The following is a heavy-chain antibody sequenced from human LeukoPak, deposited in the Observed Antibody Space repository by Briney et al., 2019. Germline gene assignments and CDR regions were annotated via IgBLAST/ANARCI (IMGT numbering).Heavy chain of an antibody. Sequence: ASVKVSCKASGYTFTGYYIHWVRQAPGQGLEWMGWMSPDSGGTNYAQRFQGRVTMTRDTSISTAYMELSRLRSDDTDVYYCAVSGNGTFDYWGQGPLVTVSS. CDR1: GYTFTGYY. CDR2: MSPDSGGT. J-gene: IGHJ4*02. D-gene: IGHD4-23*01. CDR3: AVSGNGTFDY. V-gene: IGHV1-2*02.